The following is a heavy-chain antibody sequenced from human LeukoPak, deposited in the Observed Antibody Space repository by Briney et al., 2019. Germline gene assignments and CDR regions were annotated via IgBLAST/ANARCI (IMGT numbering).Heavy chain of an antibody. CDR1: GGSFSVYC. V-gene: IGHV4-34*01. CDR3: ARGPSSSSWPYPVLSRPSGMDV. D-gene: IGHD6-13*01. Sequence: AETLSLTCAVYGGSFSVYCWSWIRQPPGKGLEWMGEINQSGSTNYNPSLKRRVTISVDTSKNQFSLKLSSVTAADTAVYYCARGPSSSSWPYPVLSRPSGMDVWGQGTTVTVSS. J-gene: IGHJ6*02. CDR2: INQSGST.